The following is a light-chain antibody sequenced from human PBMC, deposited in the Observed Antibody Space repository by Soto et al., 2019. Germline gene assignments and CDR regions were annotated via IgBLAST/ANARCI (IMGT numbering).Light chain of an antibody. V-gene: IGKV3-11*01. J-gene: IGKJ4*01. CDR3: QQRTNWPLP. CDR1: QSVTTF. CDR2: DAS. Sequence: EIVLTQSPVTLSLSPGERATLSCRASQSVTTFLAWYQQKPGQAPRLLIYDASKRATGIPARFSGSGSGTDITLTISSLEPEDFAVYYCQQRTNWPLPFGGGTKVEIK.